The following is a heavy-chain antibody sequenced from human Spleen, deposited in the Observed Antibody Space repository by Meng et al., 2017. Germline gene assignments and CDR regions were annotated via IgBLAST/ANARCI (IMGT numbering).Heavy chain of an antibody. Sequence: LVQVGAEVKNPEASVKVSFKASGYTFSSYAMHWVRQAPRRGLEWMGWINPSTGNPSYAQSFTGRFVFSVDTSGNTAYLQINSLKADDTAVYYCARVEKLNYGFDYWGQGTLVTVSS. V-gene: IGHV7-4-1*02. CDR1: GYTFSSYA. J-gene: IGHJ4*02. CDR3: ARVEKLNYGFDY. CDR2: INPSTGNP. D-gene: IGHD3-16*01.